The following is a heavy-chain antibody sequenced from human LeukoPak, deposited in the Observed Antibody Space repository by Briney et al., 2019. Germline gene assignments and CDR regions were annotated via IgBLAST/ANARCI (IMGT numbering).Heavy chain of an antibody. CDR3: ARPYGGNPHFDY. CDR1: GYTFTDYY. D-gene: IGHD4-23*01. J-gene: IGHJ4*02. V-gene: IGHV1-2*02. CDR2: ISPNSGGT. Sequence: ASVKVSFKASGYTFTDYYLHWLRQAPGQGLEWMGWISPNSGGTNYAQKFQGRVTMTRDTSISTAYMKLSRLRSDDTAVYYCARPYGGNPHFDYWGQGTLVTVSS.